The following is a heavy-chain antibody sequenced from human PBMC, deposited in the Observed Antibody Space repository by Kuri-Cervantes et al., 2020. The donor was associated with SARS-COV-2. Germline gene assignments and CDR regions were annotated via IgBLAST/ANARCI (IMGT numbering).Heavy chain of an antibody. CDR3: ARDLVPAAMLDY. D-gene: IGHD2-2*01. CDR2: IWYDGSNK. CDR1: GFTFSSYG. J-gene: IGHJ4*02. V-gene: IGHV3-33*01. Sequence: GGSLRLSCAASGFTFSSYGMHWVRQAPGKGLEWVAVIWYDGSNKYYADTVKGRFTISRDNSKNTLYLQMNSLRADDTAVYYCARDLVPAAMLDYWGQGTLVTVSS.